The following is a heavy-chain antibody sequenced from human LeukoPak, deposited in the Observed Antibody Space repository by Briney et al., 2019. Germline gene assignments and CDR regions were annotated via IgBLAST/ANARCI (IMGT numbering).Heavy chain of an antibody. Sequence: SETLSLTCTVSGGSISSYYWSWIRQPPGKGLEWIGYIYYSGSTNYNPSLKSRVTISVDTSKNQFSLKLGSVTAADTAVYYCARVRGYSSGWYGYYFDYWGQGTLVTVSS. CDR1: GGSISSYY. CDR2: IYYSGST. CDR3: ARVRGYSSGWYGYYFDY. D-gene: IGHD6-19*01. J-gene: IGHJ4*02. V-gene: IGHV4-59*01.